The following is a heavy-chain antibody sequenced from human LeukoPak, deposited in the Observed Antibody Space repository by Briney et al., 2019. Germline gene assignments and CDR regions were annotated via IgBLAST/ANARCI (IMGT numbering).Heavy chain of an antibody. V-gene: IGHV3-53*01. CDR1: GFTVCSNY. CDR2: IYSGGST. J-gene: IGHJ3*02. Sequence: GGSLTLSCAASGFTVCSNYMSWVRQAPGKGMEWGSVIYSGGSTYYAEFEKGLFTISRDSSKNTLYLQMNSLGAEDTAVYYCATYTLGKNFGDYVVSLEWAFDIWGQGTMVTVSS. D-gene: IGHD4-17*01. CDR3: ATYTLGKNFGDYVVSLEWAFDI.